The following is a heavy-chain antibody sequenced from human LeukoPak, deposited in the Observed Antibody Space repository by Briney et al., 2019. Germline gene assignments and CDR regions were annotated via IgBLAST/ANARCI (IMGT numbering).Heavy chain of an antibody. CDR2: IYYGGST. Sequence: SGTLSLTCTVSGGSISSYYWSWIRQPPGKGLEWIGYIYYGGSTNYNPSLKSRVTISVDTSKNQFSLKLSSVTAADTAVYYCARHLTGWSFYWGQGTLVSVSS. CDR1: GGSISSYY. V-gene: IGHV4-59*08. D-gene: IGHD3-10*01. CDR3: ARHLTGWSFY. J-gene: IGHJ4*02.